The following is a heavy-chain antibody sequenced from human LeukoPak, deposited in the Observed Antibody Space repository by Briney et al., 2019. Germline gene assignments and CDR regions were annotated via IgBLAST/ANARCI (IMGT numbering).Heavy chain of an antibody. Sequence: SETLSLTCTVSGGSISSYYWSWIRQTPGKGLEWIGYIYYSGSTNYNPSLKSRVTISVDTSKNQFSLKLSSVTAADTAVYYCARGLSGLRFLEWSRSGDSFDPWGQGTLVTVPS. CDR3: ARGLSGLRFLEWSRSGDSFDP. D-gene: IGHD3-3*01. V-gene: IGHV4-59*12. J-gene: IGHJ5*02. CDR1: GGSISSYY. CDR2: IYYSGST.